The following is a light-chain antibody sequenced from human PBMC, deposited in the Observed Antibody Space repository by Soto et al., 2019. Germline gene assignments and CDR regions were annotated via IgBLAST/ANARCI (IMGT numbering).Light chain of an antibody. J-gene: IGLJ2*01. CDR2: GDT. Sequence: QSVLTQPPSVSGAPGQRVTISCTGSSSNIGAGYDVHWYQQLPGTAPKLLISGDTNRPSGVPDRFSGSKSGTSASLAITGLQAEDEADYYCQSYDNSLSGWLFGGGTQLTV. CDR1: SSNIGAGYD. V-gene: IGLV1-40*01. CDR3: QSYDNSLSGWL.